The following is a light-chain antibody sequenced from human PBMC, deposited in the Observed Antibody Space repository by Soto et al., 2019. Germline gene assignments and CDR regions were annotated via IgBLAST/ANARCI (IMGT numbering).Light chain of an antibody. CDR3: QQYNNWPPYT. V-gene: IGKV3-15*01. CDR1: QSVSSN. Sequence: EIVMTQSPATLSVSPGERVTLSCRASQSVSSNLAWYQQKRGQAPRLVISDASTRATGIPARFSGSGSGTEFTLTISSLQSEDFAVYFCQQYNNWPPYTFGQGTKLEIK. CDR2: DAS. J-gene: IGKJ2*01.